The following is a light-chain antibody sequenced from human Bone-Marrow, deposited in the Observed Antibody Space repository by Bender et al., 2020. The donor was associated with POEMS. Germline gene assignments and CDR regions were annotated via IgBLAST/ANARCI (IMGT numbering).Light chain of an antibody. CDR3: SAWDGILNGWV. CDR1: CSNIGGIA. Sequence: QSVLTQPPSSSGTPVQSLTISCSGSCSNIGGIAVTLWHLLPDTAPKLLVYGNHQRPSGVPDRFSGYKSGDSASLAISGLQSEDEADYFCSAWDGILNGWVFGGGTELTVL. J-gene: IGLJ3*02. CDR2: GNH. V-gene: IGLV1-44*01.